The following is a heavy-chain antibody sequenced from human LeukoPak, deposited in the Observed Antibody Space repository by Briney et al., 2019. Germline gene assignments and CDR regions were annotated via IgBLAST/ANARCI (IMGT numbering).Heavy chain of an antibody. J-gene: IGHJ4*02. V-gene: IGHV1-18*01. D-gene: IGHD3-16*02. CDR1: GYTFTSYG. CDR2: SSAYNGNT. Sequence: ASVKVSCKASGYTFTSYGISWVRQAPGQGVEWVGWSSAYNGNTNYAHKLQGRVSMATDTSTSTAYMELRSLRSDDTAVYYCARVAFGGAIVHGDPYYFDYWGQGTLVTVSS. CDR3: ARVAFGGAIVHGDPYYFDY.